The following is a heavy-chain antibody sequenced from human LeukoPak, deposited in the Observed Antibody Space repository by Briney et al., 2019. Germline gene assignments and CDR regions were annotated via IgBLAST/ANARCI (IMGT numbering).Heavy chain of an antibody. CDR3: AKDRPLSIVVVVAADRTGPTVKPY. V-gene: IGHV3-23*01. CDR1: GFTFGSYA. D-gene: IGHD2-15*01. CDR2: ISGSGGST. Sequence: GGSLRLSCAASGFTFGSYAMSWVRQAPGKGLEWVSAISGSGGSTYYADSVKGRFTISRDNSKNTLYLQMNSLRAEDTAVYYCAKDRPLSIVVVVAADRTGPTVKPYWGQGTLVTVSS. J-gene: IGHJ4*02.